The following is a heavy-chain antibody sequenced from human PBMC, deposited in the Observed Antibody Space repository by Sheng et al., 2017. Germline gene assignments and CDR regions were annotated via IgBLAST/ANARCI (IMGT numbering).Heavy chain of an antibody. CDR3: ARDRRVGATLYYYMDV. CDR2: IIPILGIA. V-gene: IGHV1-69*10. J-gene: IGHJ6*03. CDR1: GGTFSSYA. Sequence: QVQLVQSGAEVKKPGSSVKVSCKASGGTFSSYAISWVRQAPGQGLEWMGGIIPILGIANYAQKFQGRVTITADKSTSTAYMELSSLRSEDTAVYYCARDRRVGATLYYYMDVWGQGTTVTVSS. D-gene: IGHD1-26*01.